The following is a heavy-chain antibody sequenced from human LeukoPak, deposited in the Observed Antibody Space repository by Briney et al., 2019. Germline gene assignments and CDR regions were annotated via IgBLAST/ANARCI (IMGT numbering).Heavy chain of an antibody. CDR1: GFTFSNAW. CDR3: TTDWQITMVRGVINLDY. Sequence: XGSLRLSCAASGFTFSNAWMSWVRQAPGKGLEWVGRIKSKTDGGTTDYAARVKGRFTISRDDSKNTLYLQMNSLKTEDTAVYYCTTDWQITMVRGVINLDYWGQGTLVTVSS. D-gene: IGHD3-10*01. CDR2: IKSKTDGGTT. V-gene: IGHV3-15*01. J-gene: IGHJ4*02.